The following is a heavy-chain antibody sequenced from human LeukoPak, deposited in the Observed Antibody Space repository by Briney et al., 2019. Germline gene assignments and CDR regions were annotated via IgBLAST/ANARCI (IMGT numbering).Heavy chain of an antibody. CDR1: GYTFTSYY. J-gene: IGHJ4*02. CDR2: INPSGGST. CDR3: ARVGVTMVRGVIESSDS. D-gene: IGHD3-10*01. V-gene: IGHV1-46*01. Sequence: ASVKVSCKASGYTFTSYYMHWVRQAPGQGLEWMGIINPSGGSTSYAQKFQGRVTMTRDTSTSTVYMGLSSLRSEDTAVYYCARVGVTMVRGVIESSDSWGQGNLVTVSS.